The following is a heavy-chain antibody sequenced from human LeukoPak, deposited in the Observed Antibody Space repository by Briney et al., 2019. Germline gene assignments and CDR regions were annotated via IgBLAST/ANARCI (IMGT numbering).Heavy chain of an antibody. CDR2: ISGGGSYI. CDR3: ARDRVASGRFGEVAS. CDR1: GFTFSTYS. J-gene: IGHJ5*02. Sequence: GWSLRLSCAASGFTFSTYSMNWVRQAPGKGLEWVSFISGGGSYIYYAESVKGRFTISRDNAKNSLYLQMNSLRAEDTAIYYCARDRVASGRFGEVASWGQGTLVTVSS. D-gene: IGHD3-10*01. V-gene: IGHV3-21*01.